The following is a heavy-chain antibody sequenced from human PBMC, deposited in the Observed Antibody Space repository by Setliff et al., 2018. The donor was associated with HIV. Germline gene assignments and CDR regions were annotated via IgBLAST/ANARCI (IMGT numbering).Heavy chain of an antibody. V-gene: IGHV4-31*03. CDR1: GASITRGGDF. CDR3: VTSEVGGASPFDY. Sequence: PSETLSLTCSVSGASITRGGDFWSWIRQHPGKGLEWIGYIYYAGSTYYNPSLRSRVSISRDTSKNQFSLRLTSVTAADTALYFCVTSEVGGASPFDYWGQGTLVTVSS. J-gene: IGHJ4*02. CDR2: IYYAGST. D-gene: IGHD3-3*01.